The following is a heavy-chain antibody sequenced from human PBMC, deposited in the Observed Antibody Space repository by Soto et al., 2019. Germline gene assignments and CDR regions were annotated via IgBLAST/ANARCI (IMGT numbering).Heavy chain of an antibody. D-gene: IGHD4-17*01. CDR1: SYTFSNYG. V-gene: IGHV1-18*01. CDR3: AGMDRTATAATCFY. Sequence: QIQLVQSGAEVKKPGASVKVSFKTSSYTFSNYGISWVRQAPGQGLEWMGWINIYNGHTYYAQKFQGRVTMTADTSTRTAYMDLRSLRLEGWAVYDCAGMDRTATAATCFYWGQGTLVTVSS. CDR2: INIYNGHT. J-gene: IGHJ4*02.